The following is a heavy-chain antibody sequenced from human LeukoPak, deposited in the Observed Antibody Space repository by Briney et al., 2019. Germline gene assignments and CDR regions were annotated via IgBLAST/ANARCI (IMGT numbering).Heavy chain of an antibody. Sequence: ASVKVSCKASGYTFTSNYMHWVRQAPGQGLEWMGIINPSGGSTSYAQKFQGRVTMTRDTSTSPVYMELSSLRSEDTAAYYCARAVRSKGSSSWTGNGRDYWGQGTLVTVSS. CDR1: GYTFTSNY. V-gene: IGHV1-46*01. J-gene: IGHJ4*02. D-gene: IGHD6-13*01. CDR2: INPSGGST. CDR3: ARAVRSKGSSSWTGNGRDY.